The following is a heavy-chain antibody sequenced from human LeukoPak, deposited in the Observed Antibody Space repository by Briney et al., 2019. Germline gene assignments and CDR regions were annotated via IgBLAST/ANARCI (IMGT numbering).Heavy chain of an antibody. CDR2: VYYSGNT. CDR3: ARLETYAGYSSSYYYGMDV. Sequence: SETLSLTCTVSGGSISSGSYYWGWVRQSPGKGLEWIGSVYYSGNTYYIPSLKSRITISRDTPKNQFSLKLTSVTAADTAVYYCARLETYAGYSSSYYYGMDVWGQGTTVTVSS. V-gene: IGHV4-39*07. CDR1: GGSISSGSYY. J-gene: IGHJ6*02. D-gene: IGHD6-13*01.